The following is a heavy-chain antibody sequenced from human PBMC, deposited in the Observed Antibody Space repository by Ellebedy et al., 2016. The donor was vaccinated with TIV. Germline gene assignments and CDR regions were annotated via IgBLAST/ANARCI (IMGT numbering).Heavy chain of an antibody. Sequence: LRLSCTVSGGSISSGGYYWSWIRQHPGKGLEWIGYIYYSGSTYYNPSLKSRVTISVATSKNQFSLKLSSVTAADTAVYYCARDMVRGVFDYWGQGTLVTVSS. D-gene: IGHD3-10*01. CDR1: GGSISSGGYY. V-gene: IGHV4-31*03. J-gene: IGHJ4*02. CDR2: IYYSGST. CDR3: ARDMVRGVFDY.